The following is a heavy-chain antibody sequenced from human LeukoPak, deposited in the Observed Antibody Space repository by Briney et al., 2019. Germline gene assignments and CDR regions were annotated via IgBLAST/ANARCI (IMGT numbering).Heavy chain of an antibody. J-gene: IGHJ4*02. V-gene: IGHV3-74*01. Sequence: GGSLRLSCAASGFTFSSYWMHWVRQAPGKGLVWVSRINTDGSSTSYADSVKGRFTISRDNAKNTLYLQMNSLRAEDTAVYYCARDRLHFGHIYIDYWGQGTLVTVSS. CDR2: INTDGSST. CDR3: ARDRLHFGHIYIDY. D-gene: IGHD2-21*01. CDR1: GFTFSSYW.